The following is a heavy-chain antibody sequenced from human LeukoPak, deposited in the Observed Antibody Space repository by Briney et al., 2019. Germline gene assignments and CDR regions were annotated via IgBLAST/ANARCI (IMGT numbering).Heavy chain of an antibody. CDR1: GFTFSSYS. CDR3: ARDPGYCSGVSCYAAYYFDS. CDR2: VSYSSSYI. J-gene: IGHJ4*02. V-gene: IGHV3-21*01. D-gene: IGHD2-15*01. Sequence: GGSLRLSCAASGFTFSSYSMNWVRQAPGKGLEWVSSVSYSSSYIYYADSVKGRFTISRDNAKNSLYLQMHSLRAEDTAVYYCARDPGYCSGVSCYAAYYFDSWGQGTPVTVSS.